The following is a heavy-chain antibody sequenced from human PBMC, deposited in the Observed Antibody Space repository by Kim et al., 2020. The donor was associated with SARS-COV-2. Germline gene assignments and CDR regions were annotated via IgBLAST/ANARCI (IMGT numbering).Heavy chain of an antibody. CDR1: GGSISSSSYY. D-gene: IGHD6-19*01. Sequence: SETLSLTCTVSGGSISSSSYYWGWIRQPPGKGLEWIGSIYYSGSTYYNPSLKSRVTISVDTSKNQFSLKLSSVTAADTAVYYCASTTFRSIAVAGLSFDYWGQGTLVTVSS. J-gene: IGHJ4*02. V-gene: IGHV4-39*07. CDR2: IYYSGST. CDR3: ASTTFRSIAVAGLSFDY.